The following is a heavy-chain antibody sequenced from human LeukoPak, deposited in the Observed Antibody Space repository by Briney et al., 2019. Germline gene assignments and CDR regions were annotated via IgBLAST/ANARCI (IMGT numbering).Heavy chain of an antibody. J-gene: IGHJ4*02. CDR1: GGSISSGDYY. D-gene: IGHD5-24*01. CDR2: IYYSGST. CDR3: ARDRGGYNGFDY. V-gene: IGHV4-61*08. Sequence: SETLSLTCTVSGGSISSGDYYWSWIRQPPGKGLEWIGYIYYSGSTNYNPSLKSRVTISVDTSKNQFSLKLSSVTAADTAVYYCARDRGGYNGFDYWGQGTLVTVSS.